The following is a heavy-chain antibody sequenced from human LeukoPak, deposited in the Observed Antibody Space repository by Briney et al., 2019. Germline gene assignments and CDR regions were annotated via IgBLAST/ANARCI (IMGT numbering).Heavy chain of an antibody. CDR1: GITFNDAW. D-gene: IGHD3-10*01. CDR3: ATEDYYGSGYDF. Sequence: GGSLRLSCAASGITFNDAWMSWVRQAPGKGLEWVGRIKTIKEDGTTDYAAPVKGRFTISRDDSENTLYLQMKSLKTEDTAVYYCATEDYYGSGYDFWGQGTLVTVSS. J-gene: IGHJ4*02. CDR2: IKTIKEDGTT. V-gene: IGHV3-15*05.